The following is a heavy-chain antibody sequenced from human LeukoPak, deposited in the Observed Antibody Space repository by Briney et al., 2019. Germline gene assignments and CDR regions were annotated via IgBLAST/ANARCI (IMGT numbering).Heavy chain of an antibody. V-gene: IGHV4-39*01. CDR3: ARHPIAHNFDY. CDR1: GDPISSNFDY. D-gene: IGHD5-24*01. CDR2: IHYSGST. J-gene: IGHJ4*02. Sequence: SETLSLTCTVSGDPISSNFDYWGWLRQPPGTGLEWIGNIHYSGSTYQHPSLKSRVTISVDTSKNQFSLKLSSVTAADTAVYYCARHPIAHNFDYWGQGTLVTVSS.